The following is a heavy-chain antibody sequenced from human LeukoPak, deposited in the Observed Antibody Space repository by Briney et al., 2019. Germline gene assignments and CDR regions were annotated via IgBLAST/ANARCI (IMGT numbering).Heavy chain of an antibody. Sequence: GGSLRLSCAASGFTVRSSYMSWVRQAPGKGLEWVSVIYSGGSPDYADSAKGRFTISRDNSKNTLYLQMNSLRAEDTAVYYCAKELGLAAPLDYWGQGTLVTVSS. V-gene: IGHV3-53*05. CDR1: GFTVRSSY. CDR2: IYSGGSP. J-gene: IGHJ4*02. CDR3: AKELGLAAPLDY. D-gene: IGHD2-15*01.